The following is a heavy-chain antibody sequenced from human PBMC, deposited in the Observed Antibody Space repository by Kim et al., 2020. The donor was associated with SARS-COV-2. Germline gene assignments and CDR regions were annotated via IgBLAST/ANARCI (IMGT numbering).Heavy chain of an antibody. CDR2: IYYSGST. V-gene: IGHV4-39*01. Sequence: SETLSLTCTVSGGSISSSSYYWGWIRQPPGKGLEWIGSIYYSGSTYYNPSLKSRVTISVDTSKNQFSLKLSSVTAADTAVYYCARGVDIVATFYYYYGMDVWGQGTTVTVSS. CDR1: GGSISSSSYY. D-gene: IGHD5-12*01. CDR3: ARGVDIVATFYYYYGMDV. J-gene: IGHJ6*02.